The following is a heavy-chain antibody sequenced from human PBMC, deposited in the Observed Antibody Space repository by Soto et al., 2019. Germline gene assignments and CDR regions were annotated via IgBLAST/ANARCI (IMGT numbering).Heavy chain of an antibody. CDR2: ITSRSSNI. CDR3: GLYDALFFDS. D-gene: IGHD2-8*01. Sequence: EVQLVESGGGLVKPGGSLRLSCAASGFTFSTYNMNWVRQAPGKGLEWVSSITSRSSNIYYADSVKGRFTISRDNAKNALYLQMTSLRAEVTVVYYCGLYDALFFDSRGQGPLVTVSS. V-gene: IGHV3-21*01. CDR1: GFTFSTYN. J-gene: IGHJ4*02.